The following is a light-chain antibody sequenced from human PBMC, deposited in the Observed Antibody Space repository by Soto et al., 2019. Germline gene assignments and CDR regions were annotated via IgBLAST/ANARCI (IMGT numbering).Light chain of an antibody. V-gene: IGLV2-11*01. Sequence: QSALTQPPSVSGSPGQSVTISCTGTSSDVGGYNYVAWYQQHPGKAPKIMIYDVTERPSGVPDRFSGSKSGNTASLTISGLQAEDEADYYRCSNAGNVEVFGTGTKVTVL. CDR3: CSNAGNVEV. J-gene: IGLJ1*01. CDR2: DVT. CDR1: SSDVGGYNY.